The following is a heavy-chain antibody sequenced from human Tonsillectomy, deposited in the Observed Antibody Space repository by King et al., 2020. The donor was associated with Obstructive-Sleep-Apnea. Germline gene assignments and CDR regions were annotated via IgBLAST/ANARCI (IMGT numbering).Heavy chain of an antibody. CDR2: INWNSGSV. CDR1: GFTFDDYA. Sequence: VQLVESGGGLVQPARSLRLSCAASGFTFDDYAMHWVRQAPGKGLEWVSGINWNSGSVAYADSVRGRFTISRDNAKNSLYLQMNSLRAEDTAFYYCAKDIAVAGMVAFDIWGQGTMVTVSS. J-gene: IGHJ3*02. CDR3: AKDIAVAGMVAFDI. V-gene: IGHV3-9*01. D-gene: IGHD6-19*01.